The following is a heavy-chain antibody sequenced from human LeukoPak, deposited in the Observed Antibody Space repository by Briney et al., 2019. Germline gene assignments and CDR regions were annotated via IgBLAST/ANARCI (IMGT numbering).Heavy chain of an antibody. D-gene: IGHD3-22*01. V-gene: IGHV1-46*01. CDR3: ASDPTNYYDSSGYYGWFDP. Sequence: ASVKVSCKASGYTFTSYYMHWVRQAPGQGLEWMGIINPSGGSTSYAQKFQGRVTMTRDTSISTAYMELSRLRSDDTAVYYCASDPTNYYDSSGYYGWFDPWGQGTLVTVSS. J-gene: IGHJ5*02. CDR1: GYTFTSYY. CDR2: INPSGGST.